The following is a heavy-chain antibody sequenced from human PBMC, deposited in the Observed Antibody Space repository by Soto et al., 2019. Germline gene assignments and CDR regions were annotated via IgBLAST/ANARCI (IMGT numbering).Heavy chain of an antibody. Sequence: PGGSLRLSCAASGFTFSTYWMHWVRQAPGKGLVWVSRIHSDGITTLYADSVTGRFTISRDNAKNTVFLQMNSLRAEDTAVYYCATGPTPAFACWGRGTMDTVSS. V-gene: IGHV3-74*01. CDR1: GFTFSTYW. CDR3: ATGPTPAFAC. J-gene: IGHJ3*01. CDR2: IHSDGITT. D-gene: IGHD1-1*01.